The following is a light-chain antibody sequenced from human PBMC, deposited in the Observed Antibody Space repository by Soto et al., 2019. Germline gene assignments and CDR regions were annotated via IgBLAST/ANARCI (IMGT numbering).Light chain of an antibody. CDR3: QSYDGNNVL. J-gene: IGLJ2*01. CDR2: KDN. CDR1: SGNIASTY. V-gene: IGLV6-57*04. Sequence: NFMLTQPHSVSESPGKTVTISCTRNSGNIASTYVQWYQQRPGSAPTTVIYKDNQRPSGVPDRFSGSIDSSSNSASLTISGLKTEDEADYYCQSYDGNNVLFGGRTKLTVL.